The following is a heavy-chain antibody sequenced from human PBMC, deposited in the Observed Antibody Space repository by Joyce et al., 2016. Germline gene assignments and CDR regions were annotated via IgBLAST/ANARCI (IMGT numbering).Heavy chain of an antibody. D-gene: IGHD1-26*01. V-gene: IGHV1-18*04. CDR1: GYIFGNFG. Sequence: QAQLVQSGAEMQKPGASVKVSCTASGYIFGNFGISCLRQAPGQGLEWMGWISTYVGDTSYAPNFRDRGTMTTDTSTTTVYLDRRSLTPDDTAGYYCARGGAGLDAFDIWDQGTLVTVSS. J-gene: IGHJ3*02. CDR3: ARGGAGLDAFDI. CDR2: ISTYVGDT.